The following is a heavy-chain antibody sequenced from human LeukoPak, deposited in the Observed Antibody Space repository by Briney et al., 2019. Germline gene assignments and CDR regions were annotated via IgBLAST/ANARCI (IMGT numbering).Heavy chain of an antibody. CDR3: AKGSAGYGYGD. CDR1: GLTFSSYG. CDR2: ISYDGSNK. Sequence: GGSLRLSCAASGLTFSSYGMHWVRQAPGKGLEWVAVISYDGSNKYYADSVKGRFTISRDNSKNTLYLQMNSLRAEDTAVYYCAKGSAGYGYGDWGQGTLVTVSS. V-gene: IGHV3-30*18. J-gene: IGHJ4*02. D-gene: IGHD5-18*01.